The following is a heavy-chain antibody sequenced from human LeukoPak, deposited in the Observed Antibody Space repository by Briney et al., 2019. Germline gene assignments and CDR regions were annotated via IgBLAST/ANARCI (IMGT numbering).Heavy chain of an antibody. V-gene: IGHV4-4*02. Sequence: SGTLSLTCAVSGGSLSSSTNWWSWVRQPPGKGLEWIGEINHSGSTNYNPSLKSRVTISVDTSKNQFSLKLSSVTAADTAVYYCARSYVWGSYRYIPGWFDPWGQGTLVTVSS. CDR1: GGSLSSSTNW. J-gene: IGHJ5*02. CDR3: ARSYVWGSYRYIPGWFDP. D-gene: IGHD3-16*02. CDR2: INHSGST.